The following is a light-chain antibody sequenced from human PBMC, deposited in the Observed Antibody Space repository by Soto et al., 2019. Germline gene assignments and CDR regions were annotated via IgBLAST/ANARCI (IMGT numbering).Light chain of an antibody. J-gene: IGLJ1*01. V-gene: IGLV2-23*01. CDR3: CSYADGSSYV. CDR1: SSDVGSYNL. CDR2: EGG. Sequence: SVLTQPASLSGSPGQSSTISCTGTSSDVGSYNLVSWYQQHPGKAPKLMISEGGQRPSGAPDRFSGSKSGNTASLTISGLQTEDEADYYCCSYADGSSYVFGTGTKVTVL.